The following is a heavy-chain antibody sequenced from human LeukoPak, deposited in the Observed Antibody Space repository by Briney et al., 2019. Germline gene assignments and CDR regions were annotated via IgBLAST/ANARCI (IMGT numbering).Heavy chain of an antibody. CDR2: IYTSGST. Sequence: SETLSLTCTVSGGSISSYYWSWIRQPAGKGLEWIGRIYTSGSTNYNPSLKSRVTMSVDTSKNQFSLKLSSVTAADTAVYYCARVNIAVTRTRWFDPWGQGTLVTVSS. V-gene: IGHV4-4*07. D-gene: IGHD6-19*01. CDR3: ARVNIAVTRTRWFDP. CDR1: GGSISSYY. J-gene: IGHJ5*02.